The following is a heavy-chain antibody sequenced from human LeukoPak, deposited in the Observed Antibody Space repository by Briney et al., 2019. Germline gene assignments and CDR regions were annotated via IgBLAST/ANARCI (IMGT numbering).Heavy chain of an antibody. CDR2: FNPFGDAT. CDR1: GYPFINYL. J-gene: IGHJ6*01. CDR3: ARPTATIGNSYYGMDV. D-gene: IGHD4-17*01. Sequence: GASVKVSCKASGYPFINYLIHWVRQAPGQGLEWMGIFNPFGDATSYAQKFEGRLTLTSDTSTGTVYMELNTLRSEDTAVYYCARPTATIGNSYYGMDVWGQGTTVTVAP. V-gene: IGHV1-46*01.